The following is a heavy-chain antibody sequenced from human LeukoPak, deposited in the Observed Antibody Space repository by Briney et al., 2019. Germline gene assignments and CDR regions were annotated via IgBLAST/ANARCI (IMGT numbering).Heavy chain of an antibody. J-gene: IGHJ6*03. CDR3: ARVEEGYGSGRRENYYYYYMDV. CDR1: GGSISSYY. CDR2: IYYSGST. D-gene: IGHD3-10*01. V-gene: IGHV4-59*01. Sequence: SETLSLTCTVSGGSISSYYWSWIRQPPGKGLEWIGYIYYSGSTNYNPSVKSRVTISVDTSKNQFSLKLSSVTAADTAVYYCARVEEGYGSGRRENYYYYYMDVWGKGTTVTISS.